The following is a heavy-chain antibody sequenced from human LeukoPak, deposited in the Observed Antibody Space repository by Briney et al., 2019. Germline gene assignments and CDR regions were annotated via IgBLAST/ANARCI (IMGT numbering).Heavy chain of an antibody. D-gene: IGHD6-13*01. Sequence: PSETLSLTCTVSGGSISNYYWSWIRQPAGKGLEWIGRIYTSGSTNYNPSLKSRVTMSVDTSKNQFSLKLSSVTAADTAVYYCARVAIAAAGSNWFDPWGQGTLVTVPS. V-gene: IGHV4-4*07. CDR2: IYTSGST. CDR3: ARVAIAAAGSNWFDP. J-gene: IGHJ5*02. CDR1: GGSISNYY.